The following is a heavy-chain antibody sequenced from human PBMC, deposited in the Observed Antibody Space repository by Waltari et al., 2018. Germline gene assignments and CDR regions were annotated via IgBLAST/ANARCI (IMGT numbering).Heavy chain of an antibody. CDR1: GYSISSGYY. CDR2: IYHSGST. Sequence: QVQLQESGPGLVKPSETLSLTCAVSGYSISSGYYWGWIRPPPGKGLEWIGSIYHSGSTYYNPSLKSRVTISVDTSKNQFSLKLSSVTAADTAVYYCARQLPEYSSSSPAFDYWGQGTLVTVSS. V-gene: IGHV4-38-2*01. CDR3: ARQLPEYSSSSPAFDY. J-gene: IGHJ4*02. D-gene: IGHD6-6*01.